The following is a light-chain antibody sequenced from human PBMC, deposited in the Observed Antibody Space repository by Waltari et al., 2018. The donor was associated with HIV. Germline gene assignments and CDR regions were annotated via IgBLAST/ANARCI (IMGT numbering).Light chain of an antibody. J-gene: IGKJ5*01. CDR1: ESVSSSY. CDR2: GAS. CDR3: QLYSASIT. Sequence: QSPGTLSLSPGERATLSCRASESVSSSYLAWYQQKPGQAPRLLIYGASTRATDIPDRFSGSGSGTDFTLTISRLEPEDFAVYFCQLYSASITFGQGTRLEIK. V-gene: IGKV3-20*01.